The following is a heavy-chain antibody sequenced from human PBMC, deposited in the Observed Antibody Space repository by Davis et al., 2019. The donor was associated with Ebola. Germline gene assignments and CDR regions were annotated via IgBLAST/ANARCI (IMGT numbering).Heavy chain of an antibody. CDR2: TYYYRSKWYI. J-gene: IGHJ3*02. D-gene: IGHD5-24*01. CDR3: ARGWLRRAFDI. CDR1: GDSVSGNNGA. V-gene: IGHV6-1*01. Sequence: HSQTLSLTCAISGDSVSGNNGAWNWIRQSPSRGLEWLGRTYYYRSKWYIDYAESVRGRIIINPDTSKNQFSLQLNSVTPEDTAVYYCARGWLRRAFDIWGQGTMVTVAP.